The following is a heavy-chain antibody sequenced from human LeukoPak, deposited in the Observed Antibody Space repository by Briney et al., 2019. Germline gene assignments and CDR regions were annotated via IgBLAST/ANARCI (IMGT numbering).Heavy chain of an antibody. J-gene: IGHJ4*02. CDR1: GFTFSSYA. D-gene: IGHD6-13*01. Sequence: GGSLRLSCAASGFTFSSYAMSWVRQAPGKGLEWVSAISGSGGSTYYADSVKGRFTISRDNSKNPLYLQMNSLRAEDTAVYYCAKDLYPPSPGIAAAGFFDYWGQGTLVTVSS. CDR3: AKDLYPPSPGIAAAGFFDY. CDR2: ISGSGGST. V-gene: IGHV3-23*01.